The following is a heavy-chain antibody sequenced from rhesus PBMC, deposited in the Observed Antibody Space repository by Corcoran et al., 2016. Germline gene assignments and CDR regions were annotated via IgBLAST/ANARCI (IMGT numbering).Heavy chain of an antibody. CDR1: GGSISSSY. V-gene: IGHV4-169*02. Sequence: QLQLQESGPGLVKPSETLSVTCAVSGGSISSSYWCWIRQAPGKGLEWIGYIYGSGSSTNYHPTHKSRVTLSVDTAKNQFSLKLSSVTAADTAVYYCVREVVLTAMQYFDYWGQGVLVTVSS. D-gene: IGHD2-27*01. CDR3: VREVVLTAMQYFDY. CDR2: IYGSGSST. J-gene: IGHJ4*01.